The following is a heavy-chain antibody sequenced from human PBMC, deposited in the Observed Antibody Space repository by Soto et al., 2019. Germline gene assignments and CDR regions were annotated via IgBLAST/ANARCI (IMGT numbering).Heavy chain of an antibody. CDR3: ARAPPDTGFDY. J-gene: IGHJ4*02. CDR2: ISSSSSYI. V-gene: IGHV3-21*01. CDR1: GFTFSSYS. D-gene: IGHD2-8*02. Sequence: GGSLRLSCAASGFTFSSYSMNWVRQAPGKGLEWVSSISSSSSYIYYADSVKGRSTISRDNAKNSLYLQMNSLRAEDTAVYYCARAPPDTGFDYWGQGTLVTVSS.